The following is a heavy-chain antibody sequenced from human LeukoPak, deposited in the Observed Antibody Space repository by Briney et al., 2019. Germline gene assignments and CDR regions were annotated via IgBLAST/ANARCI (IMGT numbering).Heavy chain of an antibody. CDR3: ARGEVLGYDLTAFDI. J-gene: IGHJ3*02. Sequence: ASVKVSCKASGYTFTSYGISWVRQAPGQGLEWMRWISAYNGNTNYAQKLQGRVTMTTDTSTSTAYMELRSLRSDDTAVYYCARGEVLGYDLTAFDIWGQGTMVTVSS. CDR1: GYTFTSYG. D-gene: IGHD3-16*01. CDR2: ISAYNGNT. V-gene: IGHV1-18*01.